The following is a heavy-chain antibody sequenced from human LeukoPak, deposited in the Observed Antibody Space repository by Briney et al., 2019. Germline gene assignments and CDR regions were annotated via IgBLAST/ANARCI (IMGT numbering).Heavy chain of an antibody. Sequence: GASVKVSCKTSGYTFTDYYMHWVRQARGQGLEWMGWINPNSGVTSSAQEFQGRVTMTRDTSITTVYMEVRWLTSDDTAIYYCARADRLDGAPYLIGPWGQGTLVTVSS. J-gene: IGHJ5*02. CDR2: INPNSGVT. CDR3: ARADRLDGAPYLIGP. CDR1: GYTFTDYY. V-gene: IGHV1-2*02. D-gene: IGHD2-21*01.